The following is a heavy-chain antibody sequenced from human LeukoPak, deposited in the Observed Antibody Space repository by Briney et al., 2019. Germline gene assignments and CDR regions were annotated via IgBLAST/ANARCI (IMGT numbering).Heavy chain of an antibody. CDR3: ARVVPPTDYGSGSYFWDPYYFDY. Sequence: QPGGTLRLSCAASGFTFSSYGMSWVRQAPGKGLEWVSAISGSGGSTYYADSVKGRFIISRDNSKNTLYLQMNSLRAEDTAVYYCARVVPPTDYGSGSYFWDPYYFDYWGQGTLVTVSS. V-gene: IGHV3-23*01. D-gene: IGHD3-10*01. CDR1: GFTFSSYG. J-gene: IGHJ4*02. CDR2: ISGSGGST.